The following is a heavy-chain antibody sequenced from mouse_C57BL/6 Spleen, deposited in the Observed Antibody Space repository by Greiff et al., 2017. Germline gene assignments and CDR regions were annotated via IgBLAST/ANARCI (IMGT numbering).Heavy chain of an antibody. CDR3: ARNNDYDLGAMDY. V-gene: IGHV1-19*01. CDR2: INPYNGGT. CDR1: GYTFTDYY. Sequence: VQLKESGPVLVKPGASVKMSCKASGYTFTDYYMNWVKQSHGKSLEWIGVINPYNGGTSYNQKFKGKATLTVDKSSSTAYMELNSLTSEDSAVYYCARNNDYDLGAMDYWGQGTSVTVSS. D-gene: IGHD2-4*01. J-gene: IGHJ4*01.